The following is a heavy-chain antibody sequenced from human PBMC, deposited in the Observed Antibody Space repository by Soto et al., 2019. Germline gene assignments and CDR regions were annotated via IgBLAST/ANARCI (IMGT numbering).Heavy chain of an antibody. CDR2: ILSAGLT. CDR3: ARELPPDL. V-gene: IGHV3-53*01. D-gene: IGHD2-15*01. CDR1: GXTKSSKY. Sequence: GSLRLSCAASGXTKSSKYRNWVRQAPGRGVEWGSIILSAGLTYYADSVRGRFTIYRDISQNILFLNMNNLTAEDSAIYYCARELPPDLWGQGTLVTVSS. J-gene: IGHJ5*02.